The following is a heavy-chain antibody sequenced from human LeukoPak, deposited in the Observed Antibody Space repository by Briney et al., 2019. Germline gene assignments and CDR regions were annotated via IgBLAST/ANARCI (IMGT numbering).Heavy chain of an antibody. Sequence: SETLSLTCTVSGGSISSYYWSWIRQPPGKGLEWIGYIYYSGSTNYNPSLKSRVTISVDTSKNQFSLKLSSVTAADTAVYYCATGDCSSTSCYTPDLDYWGQGTLVTVSS. V-gene: IGHV4-59*01. CDR1: GGSISSYY. CDR2: IYYSGST. CDR3: ATGDCSSTSCYTPDLDY. J-gene: IGHJ4*02. D-gene: IGHD2-2*02.